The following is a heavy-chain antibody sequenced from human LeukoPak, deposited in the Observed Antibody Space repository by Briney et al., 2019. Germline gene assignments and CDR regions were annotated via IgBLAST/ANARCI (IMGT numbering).Heavy chain of an antibody. CDR1: GFTFSSYE. Sequence: PGGSLRLSCAAFGFTFSSYEMNWVRQAPGKGLEWVSYISSSGSTIYYADSVKGRFTISRDNSKNTLYLQVNSLRAEDTAVYYCAKGSYGSGSYFTHYYYYYMDVWGKGTTVTISS. CDR2: ISSSGSTI. V-gene: IGHV3-48*03. CDR3: AKGSYGSGSYFTHYYYYYMDV. D-gene: IGHD3-10*01. J-gene: IGHJ6*03.